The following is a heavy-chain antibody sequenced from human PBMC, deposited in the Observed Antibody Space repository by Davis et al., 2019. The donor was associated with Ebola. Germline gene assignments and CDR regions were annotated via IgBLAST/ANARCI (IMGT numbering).Heavy chain of an antibody. Sequence: SQTLSLTCAVYGGSFSGYYWSWIRQPPGKGLEWIGEINHSGSTNYNPSLKSRVTISVDTSKNQFSLKLSSVTAADTAVYYCAREMTTVTFFDYWGQGTLVTVSS. V-gene: IGHV4-34*01. CDR1: GGSFSGYY. D-gene: IGHD4-17*01. CDR2: INHSGST. CDR3: AREMTTVTFFDY. J-gene: IGHJ4*02.